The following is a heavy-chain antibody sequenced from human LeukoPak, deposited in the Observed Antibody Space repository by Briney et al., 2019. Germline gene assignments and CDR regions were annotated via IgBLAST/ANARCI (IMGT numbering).Heavy chain of an antibody. CDR2: IVVGSGNT. Sequence: SVKVSCKASGFTFSSSAMQWVRQARGQRLEWVGWIVVGSGNTNYAQKLQERVTITRDMSTSTAYMELSSLRSEDTAVYYCAAYCGGDCLNDYWGQGTLVTVSS. J-gene: IGHJ4*02. D-gene: IGHD2-21*01. V-gene: IGHV1-58*02. CDR1: GFTFSSSA. CDR3: AAYCGGDCLNDY.